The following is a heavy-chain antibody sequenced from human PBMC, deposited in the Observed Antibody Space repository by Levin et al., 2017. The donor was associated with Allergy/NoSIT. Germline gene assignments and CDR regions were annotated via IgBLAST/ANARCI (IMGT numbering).Heavy chain of an antibody. CDR2: ISYDGSNK. D-gene: IGHD5-24*01. Sequence: SGLTFSSYGMHWVRQAPGKGLEWVSVISYDGSNKYYADSVKGRFTISRDNSKNTLYLQMNSLRAEDTAVYYCAKGTGATGRYFDYWGQGTLVTVSS. V-gene: IGHV3-30*18. CDR3: AKGTGATGRYFDY. CDR1: GLTFSSYG. J-gene: IGHJ4*02.